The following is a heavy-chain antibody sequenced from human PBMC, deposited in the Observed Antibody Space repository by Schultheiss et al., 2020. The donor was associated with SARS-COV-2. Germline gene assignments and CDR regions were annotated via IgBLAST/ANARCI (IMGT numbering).Heavy chain of an antibody. Sequence: SETLSLTCAVSGYSISSGYYWGWIRQPAGKGLEWIGRIYTSGSTNYNPSLKSRVTMSVDTSKNQFSLKLSSVTAADTAVYYCARQGSGYYPDYWGQGTLVTVSS. CDR3: ARQGSGYYPDY. V-gene: IGHV4-38-2*01. CDR1: GYSISSGYY. D-gene: IGHD3-22*01. CDR2: IYTSGST. J-gene: IGHJ4*02.